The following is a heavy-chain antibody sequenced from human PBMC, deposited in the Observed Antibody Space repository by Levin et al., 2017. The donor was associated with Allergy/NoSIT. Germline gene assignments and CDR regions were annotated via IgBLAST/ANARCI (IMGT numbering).Heavy chain of an antibody. Sequence: QSQTLSLTCTVSGGSISSGNFYWNWIRQHPGKGLEWIGYIFYSGSTYYNPSLKSRLTISVDTSKNQFSLNLRSVTAADTAVYYCARGFRPPSFDYWGLGTLVTVSS. CDR3: ARGFRPPSFDY. CDR1: GGSISSGNFY. J-gene: IGHJ4*02. CDR2: IFYSGST. V-gene: IGHV4-31*03. D-gene: IGHD3-3*01.